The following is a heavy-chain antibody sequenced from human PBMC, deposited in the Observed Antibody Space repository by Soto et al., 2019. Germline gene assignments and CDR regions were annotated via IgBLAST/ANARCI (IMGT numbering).Heavy chain of an antibody. J-gene: IGHJ6*03. CDR2: IYPGDSDT. D-gene: IGHD2-8*01. V-gene: IGHV5-51*01. CDR3: ARHRRGRCINGVCPKNSSYSYMDV. CDR1: GYSFTSYW. Sequence: PGESLKISCKGSGYSFTSYWIGWVRQMPGKGLEWMGIIYPGDSDTRYSPSFQGQVTISADKSISTAYLQWSSLKASDTAMYYCARHRRGRCINGVCPKNSSYSYMDVWGKGTTVTVSS.